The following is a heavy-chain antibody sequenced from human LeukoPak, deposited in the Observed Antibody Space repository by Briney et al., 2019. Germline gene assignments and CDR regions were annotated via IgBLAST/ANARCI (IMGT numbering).Heavy chain of an antibody. Sequence: GGSLRLSCAASGFTFSSYAMSWVRQAPGKGLEWVSAISGSGGSTYYADSVKGRSTISRDNSKNTLYLQMNSLRAEDTAVYYCAKDLGLYYYDSSGYWGQGTLVTVSS. D-gene: IGHD3-22*01. CDR2: ISGSGGST. J-gene: IGHJ4*02. CDR1: GFTFSSYA. CDR3: AKDLGLYYYDSSGY. V-gene: IGHV3-23*01.